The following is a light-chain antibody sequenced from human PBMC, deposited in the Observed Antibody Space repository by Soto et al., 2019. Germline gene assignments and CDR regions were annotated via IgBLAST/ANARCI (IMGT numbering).Light chain of an antibody. CDR2: GDN. V-gene: IGLV6-57*04. CDR1: SGSIASNN. J-gene: IGLJ2*01. CDR3: QSYDSSNLV. Sequence: NFMLTQPYSVSESPGKTVTISCTRSSGSIASNNVQWYQQRPGSVPTTMIYGDNQRPSGVPDRFSGSIDSSSNSASLTISGLKTEDEADYYCQSYDSSNLVFGGGTKVTVL.